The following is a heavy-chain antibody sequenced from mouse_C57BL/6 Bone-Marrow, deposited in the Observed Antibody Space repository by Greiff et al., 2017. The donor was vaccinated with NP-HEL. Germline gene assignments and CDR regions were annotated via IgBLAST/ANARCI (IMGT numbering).Heavy chain of an antibody. J-gene: IGHJ4*01. V-gene: IGHV10-1*01. D-gene: IGHD4-1*01. CDR2: IRSKSNNYAT. Sequence: EVQRVESGGGLVQPKGSLKLSCAASGFSFNTYAMNWVRQAPGKGLEWVARIRSKSNNYATYYADSVKDRFTISRDDSESMLYLQMNNLKTEDTAMYYCVRSGYYYAMDYWGQGTSVTVSS. CDR1: GFSFNTYA. CDR3: VRSGYYYAMDY.